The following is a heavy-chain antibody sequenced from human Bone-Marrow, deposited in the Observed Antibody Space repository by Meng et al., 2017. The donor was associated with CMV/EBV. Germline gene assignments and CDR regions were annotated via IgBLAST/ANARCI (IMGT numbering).Heavy chain of an antibody. V-gene: IGHV3-30*02. CDR3: AKEGVHATDY. J-gene: IGHJ4*02. Sequence: GESLKISCAASGFDFSPHGMHWVRQAPGKGLEWVSYIHHDATDIDYEDSVKGRFTISRDNSKNTLFLQMNSLRAEDTDIYYYAKEGVHATDYWGQGVLVTVSS. CDR1: GFDFSPHG. CDR2: IHHDATDI. D-gene: IGHD2-15*01.